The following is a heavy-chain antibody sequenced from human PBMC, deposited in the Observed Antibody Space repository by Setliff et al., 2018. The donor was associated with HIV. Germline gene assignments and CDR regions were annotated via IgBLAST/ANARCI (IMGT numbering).Heavy chain of an antibody. V-gene: IGHV1-46*01. CDR2: INPSGGST. J-gene: IGHJ4*02. D-gene: IGHD4-4*01. Sequence: GASVKVSCKASGYTFTYYGISWVRQAPGQGLEWMGIINPSGGSTSYAQKFQGRVTMTSDTSTSTVYMELSSLRSEDTAVYYCARALYTNLAHFDYLGQGTLVTVSS. CDR1: GYTFTYYG. CDR3: ARALYTNLAHFDY.